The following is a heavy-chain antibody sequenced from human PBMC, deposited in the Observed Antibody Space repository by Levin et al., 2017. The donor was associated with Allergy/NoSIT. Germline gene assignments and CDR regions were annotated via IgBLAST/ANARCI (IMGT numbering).Heavy chain of an antibody. D-gene: IGHD2-15*01. Sequence: SQTLSLTCTVSGASISSSSYYWGWIRQPPGKGLEWIGTISYSGSTYYNPSLKSRVTISVDTSKNQFSLKLSSVTAADTAVYYCASRVVVVRATPGRGYFDYWGQGTLVTVSS. CDR2: ISYSGST. V-gene: IGHV4-39*07. CDR1: GASISSSSYY. CDR3: ASRVVVVRATPGRGYFDY. J-gene: IGHJ4*02.